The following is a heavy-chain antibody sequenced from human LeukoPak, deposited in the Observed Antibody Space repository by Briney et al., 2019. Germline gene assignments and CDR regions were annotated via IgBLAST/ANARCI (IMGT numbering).Heavy chain of an antibody. CDR3: AKAPVTSCRGAFCYPFDY. CDR1: GFTFSSYA. V-gene: IGHV3-23*01. D-gene: IGHD2-15*01. CDR2: ISDSGGST. Sequence: GGSLRLSCAASGFTFSSYAMSWVRQAPGKGLEWVSAISDSGGSTYYAASVRGRFTISRDTSRSTLYLQMNSLRAEDAAVYYCAKAPVTSCRGAFCYPFDYWGQGTLVTVSS. J-gene: IGHJ4*02.